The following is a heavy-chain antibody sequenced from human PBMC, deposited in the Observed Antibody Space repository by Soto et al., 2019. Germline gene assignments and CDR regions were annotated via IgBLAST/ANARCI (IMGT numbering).Heavy chain of an antibody. D-gene: IGHD4-17*01. J-gene: IGHJ5*02. CDR3: ARGIKYGDYSRWFDP. CDR1: GGSISSSNW. CDR2: IYHSGST. V-gene: IGHV4-4*02. Sequence: SETLSLTCAVSGGSISSSNWWSWVRQPPGKGLEWIGEIYHSGSTNYNPSLKSRVTISVDKSKNQFSLKLTSVTAADTALYYCARGIKYGDYSRWFDPWGPGTLVTVSS.